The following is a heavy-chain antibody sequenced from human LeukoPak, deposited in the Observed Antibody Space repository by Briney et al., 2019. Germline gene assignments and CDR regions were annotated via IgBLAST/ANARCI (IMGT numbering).Heavy chain of an antibody. CDR3: AKPAGIAAAADDAIDI. CDR1: GFTFSSYG. Sequence: GGSLRLSCAASGFTFSSYGMHWVRQPPGKRLEWVAFIRYDGSNKYYADSVKGRFTISRDNSKNTLYLQMNSLRAEDTAVYYCAKPAGIAAAADDAIDIWGQGTMVTVSS. CDR2: IRYDGSNK. V-gene: IGHV3-30*02. D-gene: IGHD6-13*01. J-gene: IGHJ3*02.